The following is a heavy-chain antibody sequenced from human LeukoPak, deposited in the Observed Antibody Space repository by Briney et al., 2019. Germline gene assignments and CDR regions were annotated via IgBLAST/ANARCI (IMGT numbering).Heavy chain of an antibody. Sequence: PGGSLRLSCAASGFTFSSYAMSWVRQAPGKGLEWVSAISGSGGSTYYADSVKGRFTISRDNAKNSLYLQMNSLRAEDTAVCYCARADLREPVDYWGQGTLVTVSS. D-gene: IGHD1-26*01. CDR1: GFTFSSYA. V-gene: IGHV3-23*01. J-gene: IGHJ4*02. CDR3: ARADLREPVDY. CDR2: ISGSGGST.